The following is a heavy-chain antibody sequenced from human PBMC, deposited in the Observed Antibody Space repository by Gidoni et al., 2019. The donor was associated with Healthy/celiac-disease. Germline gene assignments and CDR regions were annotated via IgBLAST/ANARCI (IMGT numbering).Heavy chain of an antibody. CDR3: ARGSRYSGYRYDY. D-gene: IGHD5-12*01. J-gene: IGHJ4*02. V-gene: IGHV4-30-4*01. Sequence: QVQLQESGPGLVKPSQTLSLTCTVSCGPIISGDYYWSWIRQPPGKGLEWIGYIYYSGSTYYNPSLKSRVTIAVDTSKNQFSLKLSSVTAADTAVYYCARGSRYSGYRYDYWGQGTLVTVSS. CDR2: IYYSGST. CDR1: CGPIISGDYY.